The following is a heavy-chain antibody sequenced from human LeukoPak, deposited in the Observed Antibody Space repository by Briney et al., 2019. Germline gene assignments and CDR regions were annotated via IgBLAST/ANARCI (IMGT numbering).Heavy chain of an antibody. CDR3: ATIFTYYYDSSGYSRDAFDI. CDR2: ISWNSGSI. Sequence: PGGSLRLSCAASGFTFDDYAMPWVRHAPGKGLEWVSGISWNSGSIGYADSVKGRFTISRDNAKNSLYLQMNSLRAEDTALYYCATIFTYYYDSSGYSRDAFDIWGQGTMVTVSS. CDR1: GFTFDDYA. D-gene: IGHD3-22*01. J-gene: IGHJ3*02. V-gene: IGHV3-9*01.